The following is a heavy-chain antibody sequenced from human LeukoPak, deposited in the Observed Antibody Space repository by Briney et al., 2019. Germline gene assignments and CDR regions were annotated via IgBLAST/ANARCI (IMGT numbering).Heavy chain of an antibody. CDR3: ARRTIQAGTPFDY. Sequence: SETLSLTCTVSGGSISGYYWSWIRQPPGKGLEWIAYIYYNGISNYNPSLKSRVTISVDTSKNQFSLKLSSVTAADTAVYYCARRTIQAGTPFDYWGQGTLVTVSS. J-gene: IGHJ4*02. CDR2: IYYNGIS. V-gene: IGHV4-59*08. D-gene: IGHD4/OR15-4a*01. CDR1: GGSISGYY.